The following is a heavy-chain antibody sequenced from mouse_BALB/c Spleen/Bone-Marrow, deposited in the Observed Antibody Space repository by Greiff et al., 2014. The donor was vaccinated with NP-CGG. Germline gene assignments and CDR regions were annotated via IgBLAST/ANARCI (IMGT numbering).Heavy chain of an antibody. D-gene: IGHD1-2*01. V-gene: IGHV2-2*02. Sequence: VKLQESGPGLVQPSQNLSITCTVSGFSLTSYGVHWVRQSPGKGLEWLGVIWSGGSTDYNAAFISRLSISKDNSKSQVFFKMNSLQANDTAIYYCARNSHYYGYYYAMDYWGQGTSVTVSS. CDR2: IWSGGST. CDR3: ARNSHYYGYYYAMDY. CDR1: GFSLTSYG. J-gene: IGHJ4*01.